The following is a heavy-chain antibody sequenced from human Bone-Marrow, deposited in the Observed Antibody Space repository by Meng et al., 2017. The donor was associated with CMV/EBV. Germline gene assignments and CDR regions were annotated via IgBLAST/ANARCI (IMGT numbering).Heavy chain of an antibody. Sequence: SETLSLTCTVSGGSISASSYSWGWILQPPGKGLEGIGSIYYSGSTYYNPSLKSRVNIYVDTSKNQFSLKLSSETAAGTAVYYCARARRRIQLWVNYYYYGMDVWGQGTTVTVSS. D-gene: IGHD5-18*01. J-gene: IGHJ6*02. CDR3: ARARRRIQLWVNYYYYGMDV. CDR2: IYYSGST. CDR1: GGSISASSYS. V-gene: IGHV4-39*01.